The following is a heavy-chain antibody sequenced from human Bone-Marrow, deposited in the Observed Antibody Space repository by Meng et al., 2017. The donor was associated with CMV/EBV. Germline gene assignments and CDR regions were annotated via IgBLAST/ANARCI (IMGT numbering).Heavy chain of an antibody. CDR2: ISYDGSNK. CDR1: GFTFSSYA. V-gene: IGHV3-30-3*01. Sequence: GGSLRLSCAASGFTFSSYAMHWVRQAPGKGLEWVAVISYDGSNKYYADSVKGRFTISRDNSKNTLYLQMNSLRAEDTAVYYCARASPLDTAMVFYYYYGMDVWGQGTTVTVSS. J-gene: IGHJ6*02. CDR3: ARASPLDTAMVFYYYYGMDV. D-gene: IGHD5-18*01.